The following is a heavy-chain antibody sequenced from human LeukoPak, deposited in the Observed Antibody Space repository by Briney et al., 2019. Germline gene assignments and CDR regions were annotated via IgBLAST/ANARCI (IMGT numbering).Heavy chain of an antibody. CDR1: GYAFTSFG. V-gene: IGHV1-18*01. J-gene: IGHJ4*02. Sequence: ASVKVSCKASGYAFTSFGINWVRQAPGQGLERMGWISAYNGNTNFALKLQGRVSMTTDASTSTAYMELTSLRSDDTAVYYCARVLYSGSYGINYRGQGTLVTVSS. D-gene: IGHD1-26*01. CDR2: ISAYNGNT. CDR3: ARVLYSGSYGINY.